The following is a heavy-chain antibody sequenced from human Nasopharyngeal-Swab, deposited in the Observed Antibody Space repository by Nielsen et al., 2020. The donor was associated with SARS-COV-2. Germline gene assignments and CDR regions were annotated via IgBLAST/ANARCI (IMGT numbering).Heavy chain of an antibody. V-gene: IGHV3-33*01. Sequence: WIRQPPGKGLEWVAAIWYDGSNKYYADSVKGRFTISRDNSKNTLYLQINSLRAEDTAVYYCARDRITFGGVIVKGDAFDIWGQGTMVTVSS. J-gene: IGHJ3*02. D-gene: IGHD3-16*02. CDR2: IWYDGSNK. CDR3: ARDRITFGGVIVKGDAFDI.